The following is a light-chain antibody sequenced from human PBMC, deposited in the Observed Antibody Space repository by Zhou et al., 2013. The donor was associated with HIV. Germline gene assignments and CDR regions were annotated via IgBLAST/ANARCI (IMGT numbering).Light chain of an antibody. V-gene: IGKV1-8*01. Sequence: AIQITQSPSSLSASTGDTVNITCQTSQHILSSLAWYRQKPGKVPELLIYAASNLQRGVPSRFSGSGSGTGFTLTISCLQSEDLAAFYXQQYDAFPLTFGGGPRWTSN. J-gene: IGKJ4*01. CDR2: AAS. CDR3: QQYDAFPLT. CDR1: QHILSS.